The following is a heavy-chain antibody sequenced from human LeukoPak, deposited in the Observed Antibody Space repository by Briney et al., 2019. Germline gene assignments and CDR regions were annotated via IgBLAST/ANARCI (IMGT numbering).Heavy chain of an antibody. V-gene: IGHV3-30-3*01. J-gene: IGHJ4*02. CDR3: ARDRIVVVVAAPLY. D-gene: IGHD2-15*01. Sequence: PGGSVRLSCAASGFTFSSYAMHWVRQAPGKGLEWAAVISYDGSNKYYADSVKDRFTISRDNSKNTLYLQMNSLRAEDTAVYYCARDRIVVVVAAPLYWGQGTLVTVSS. CDR1: GFTFSSYA. CDR2: ISYDGSNK.